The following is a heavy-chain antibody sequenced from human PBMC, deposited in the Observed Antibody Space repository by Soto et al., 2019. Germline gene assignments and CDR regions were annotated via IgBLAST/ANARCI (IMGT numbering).Heavy chain of an antibody. V-gene: IGHV1-46*01. CDR2: INPSGGNT. D-gene: IGHD2-15*01. CDR1: GYTFTSYY. J-gene: IGHJ4*02. CDR3: ARGYCSGGGCYGIDY. Sequence: ASVKVSCKASGYTFTSYYMHWVRQAPGQGLEWMGIINPSGGNTNYAQKFQGRVTMTRDTSTSTVYMELSSLRSEDTAVYYCARGYCSGGGCYGIDYWGQGTLVTVSS.